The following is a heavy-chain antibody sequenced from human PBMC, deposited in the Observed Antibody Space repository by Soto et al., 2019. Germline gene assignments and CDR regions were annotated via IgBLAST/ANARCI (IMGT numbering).Heavy chain of an antibody. V-gene: IGHV3-21*01. J-gene: IGHJ3*02. Sequence: GGSLRLSCAASGFTFSSYSMNWVRQAPGKGLEWVSSISSSSSYIYYADSVKGRFTISRDNAKNSLYLQMNSLRAEDTAVYYCARDPPGYYGDPTWGADAFDIRAQRTTVTVSS. CDR2: ISSSSSYI. D-gene: IGHD4-17*01. CDR1: GFTFSSYS. CDR3: ARDPPGYYGDPTWGADAFDI.